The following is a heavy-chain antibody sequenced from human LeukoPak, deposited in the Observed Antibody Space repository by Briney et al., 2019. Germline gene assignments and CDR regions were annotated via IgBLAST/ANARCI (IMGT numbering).Heavy chain of an antibody. Sequence: ASVKVSCKASGYTFTGYYMHWVRQAPGQGLEWMGRIIPIFGTANYAQKFQGRVTITTDESTSTAYMELSSLRSEDTAVYYCARVRTDRAFDIWGQGTMVTVSS. CDR2: IIPIFGTA. CDR3: ARVRTDRAFDI. J-gene: IGHJ3*02. CDR1: GYTFTGYY. V-gene: IGHV1-69*05.